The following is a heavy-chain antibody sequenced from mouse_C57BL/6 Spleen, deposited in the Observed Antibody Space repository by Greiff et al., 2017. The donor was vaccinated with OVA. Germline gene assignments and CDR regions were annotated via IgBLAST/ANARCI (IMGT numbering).Heavy chain of an antibody. CDR3: ARTIYYYGSSYAMDY. Sequence: QVQLKESGPGLVQPSQSLSITCTVSGFSLTSYGVHWVRQSPGKGLEWLGVIWSGGSTDYNAAFISRLSISKDNSKSQVFFKMNSLQADYTAIYYCARTIYYYGSSYAMDYWGQGTSVTVSS. J-gene: IGHJ4*01. CDR2: IWSGGST. CDR1: GFSLTSYG. D-gene: IGHD1-1*01. V-gene: IGHV2-2*01.